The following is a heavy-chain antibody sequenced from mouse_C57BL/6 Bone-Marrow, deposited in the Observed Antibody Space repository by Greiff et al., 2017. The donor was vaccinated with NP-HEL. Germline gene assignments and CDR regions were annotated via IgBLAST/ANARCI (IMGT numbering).Heavy chain of an antibody. V-gene: IGHV1-5*01. CDR1: GYTFTSYW. CDR2: IYPGNSDT. Sequence: VQLQQSGTVLARPGASVKMSCKTSGYTFTSYWMHWVKQRPGQGLEWVGAIYPGNSDTCYHQKVKGKAKLTAVTSASTAYMELSSLTNEDSAVYDCTSGDYYGSSFVVYLDYWGQGTTLTVSS. J-gene: IGHJ2*01. CDR3: TSGDYYGSSFVVYLDY. D-gene: IGHD1-1*01.